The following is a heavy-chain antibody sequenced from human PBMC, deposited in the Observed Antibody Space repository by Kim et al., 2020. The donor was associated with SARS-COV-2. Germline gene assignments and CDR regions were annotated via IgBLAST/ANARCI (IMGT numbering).Heavy chain of an antibody. CDR1: GGSISSYY. V-gene: IGHV4-59*01. CDR3: ARVEPHSSGYYLDY. Sequence: SETLSLTCTVSGGSISSYYWSWIRQPPGKGLEWIGYIYYSGSTNYNPSLKSRVTISVDTSKNQFSLKLSSVTAADTAVYYCARVEPHSSGYYLDYWGQGTLVTVSS. J-gene: IGHJ4*02. D-gene: IGHD3-22*01. CDR2: IYYSGST.